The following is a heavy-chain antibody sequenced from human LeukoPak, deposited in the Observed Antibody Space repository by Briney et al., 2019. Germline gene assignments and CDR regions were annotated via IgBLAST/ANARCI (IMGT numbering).Heavy chain of an antibody. V-gene: IGHV4-34*01. Sequence: PSGTLSLTCAVYGGSFSGYYWSWIRQPPGKGLEWIGEINHSGSTNYNPSLKSRVTISVDTSKNQFSLKLSSVTAADTAVYYCARGSGLNDYWGQGTLVTVSS. CDR2: INHSGST. CDR3: ARGSGLNDY. CDR1: GGSFSGYY. D-gene: IGHD5-12*01. J-gene: IGHJ4*02.